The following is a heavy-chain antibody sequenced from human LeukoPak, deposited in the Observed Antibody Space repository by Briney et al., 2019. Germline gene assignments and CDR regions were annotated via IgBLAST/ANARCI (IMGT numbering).Heavy chain of an antibody. CDR3: ARGMRGGLHNFDY. CDR1: GGSFSGYY. CDR2: INHSGST. J-gene: IGHJ4*02. Sequence: SETLSLTCAGYGGSFSGYYWSWIRQPPGKGLEWIGEINHSGSTNYNPSLKSRVTISVDTSKNQFSLKLSSVTAADTAVYYCARGMRGGLHNFDYWGQGTLVTVSS. D-gene: IGHD3-10*01. V-gene: IGHV4-34*01.